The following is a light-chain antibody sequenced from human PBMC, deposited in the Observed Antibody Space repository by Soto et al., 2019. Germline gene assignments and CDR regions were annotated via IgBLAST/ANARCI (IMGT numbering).Light chain of an antibody. J-gene: IGLJ1*01. Sequence: QSALTQPASVSGSPGQSITISCTGTSSDIGTYNLVSWYQHHPGKAPKLMIYEGTKRPSGVSNRFSGSKSGNTASLTISGLQAEDEADYYCCSYAGSFTYVFGTGTKVT. V-gene: IGLV2-23*01. CDR1: SSDIGTYNL. CDR2: EGT. CDR3: CSYAGSFTYV.